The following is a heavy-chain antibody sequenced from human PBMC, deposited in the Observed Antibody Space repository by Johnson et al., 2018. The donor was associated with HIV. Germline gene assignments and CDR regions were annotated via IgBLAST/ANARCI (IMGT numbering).Heavy chain of an antibody. V-gene: IGHV3-7*01. J-gene: IGHJ3*02. Sequence: VQLVESGGGVVQPGGSLRLSCAASAFNFNTYGMDWVRQAPGKGLEWVANIKQDGNDKYYVDSVKGRFTISRDNAKNSLYLQMNSLRAEDTAVYYCARYSSSSRDTFDIWGQGTMVTVSS. CDR1: AFNFNTYG. CDR3: ARYSSSSRDTFDI. D-gene: IGHD6-13*01. CDR2: IKQDGNDK.